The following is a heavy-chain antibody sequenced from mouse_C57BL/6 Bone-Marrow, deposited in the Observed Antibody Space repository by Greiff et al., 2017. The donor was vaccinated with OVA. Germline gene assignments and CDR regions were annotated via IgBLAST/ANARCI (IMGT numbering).Heavy chain of an antibody. Sequence: VQLKESGPVLVKPGASVKMSCKASGYTFTDYYMNWVKQSHGKSLEWIGVINPYNGGTSYNQKFKGKATLTVDKSSSTAYMELNSLTSEDSAVYYCARYSYYYAMDYWGQGTSVTVSS. J-gene: IGHJ4*01. V-gene: IGHV1-19*01. CDR3: ARYSYYYAMDY. CDR1: GYTFTDYY. CDR2: INPYNGGT.